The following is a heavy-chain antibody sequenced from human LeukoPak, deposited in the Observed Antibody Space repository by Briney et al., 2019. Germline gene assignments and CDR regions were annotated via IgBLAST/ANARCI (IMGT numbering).Heavy chain of an antibody. J-gene: IGHJ4*02. Sequence: SETLSLTCTVSGYSISNGYYWAWTRRPPGRGLEWIGNIYRSGSTSYNPSLKSRVTISVDTSKNQFSLKLNSVTAADTAVYYCARRHSSGWFYYWGQGTLVTVSS. CDR3: ARRHSSGWFYY. V-gene: IGHV4-38-2*02. CDR1: GYSISNGYY. D-gene: IGHD6-19*01. CDR2: IYRSGST.